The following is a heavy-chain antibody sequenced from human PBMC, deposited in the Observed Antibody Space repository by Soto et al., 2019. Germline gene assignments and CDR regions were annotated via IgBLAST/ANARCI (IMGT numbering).Heavy chain of an antibody. CDR2: INPSGGTT. D-gene: IGHD1-26*01. J-gene: IGHJ4*02. CDR3: ARVTLIVGANLPHY. CDR1: GYIFTSYY. Sequence: GASVKVSCKASGYIFTSYYIHWARQAPGQGLEWMALINPSGGTTNYAQKFQGRVTMTRDTSTSTVYMELSSLRSEDTAVYYCARVTLIVGANLPHYWGQGTLVTVSS. V-gene: IGHV1-46*01.